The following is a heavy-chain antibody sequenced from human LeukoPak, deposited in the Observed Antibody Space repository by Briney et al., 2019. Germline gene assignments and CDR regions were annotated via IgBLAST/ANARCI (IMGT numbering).Heavy chain of an antibody. J-gene: IGHJ4*02. CDR1: GYTFTSYG. CDR3: ARSAMVRGVIITFLDY. D-gene: IGHD3-10*01. V-gene: IGHV1-18*04. Sequence: GASVKVSCKASGYTFTSYGISWVRQAPGQGLEWMGWISAYNGDTNYAQKLQGRVTMTTDTSTSTAYMELRSLRSDDTAVYYCARSAMVRGVIITFLDYWGQGTLVTVSS. CDR2: ISAYNGDT.